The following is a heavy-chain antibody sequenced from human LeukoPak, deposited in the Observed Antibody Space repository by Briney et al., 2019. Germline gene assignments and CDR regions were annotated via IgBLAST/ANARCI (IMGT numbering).Heavy chain of an antibody. V-gene: IGHV3-48*03. D-gene: IGHD6-19*01. J-gene: IGHJ4*02. CDR3: ARGYSSGWYPEFFDY. CDR1: GFTFSSYE. Sequence: PGGSLRLSCAASGFTFSSYEMNWVHQAPGKGLEWVSYISSSGSTIYYADSVKGRFTISRDNAKNSLYLQMNSLRAEDTAVYYCARGYSSGWYPEFFDYWGQGTLVTVSS. CDR2: ISSSGSTI.